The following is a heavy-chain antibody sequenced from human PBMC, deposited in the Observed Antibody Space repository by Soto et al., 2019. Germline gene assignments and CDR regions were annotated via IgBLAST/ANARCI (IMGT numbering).Heavy chain of an antibody. CDR2: INSDGGGA. CDR1: GFTFSNYW. CDR3: AAMATVTTDDSY. D-gene: IGHD4-4*01. Sequence: LSLTCAASGFTFSNYWMHWVRQAPGKGLVWVSRINSDGGGATYADSVKGRFAISRDNAKNTLYLQMNSLRAEDTAVYYCAAMATVTTDDSYWGQGTLVTVSS. V-gene: IGHV3-74*03. J-gene: IGHJ4*02.